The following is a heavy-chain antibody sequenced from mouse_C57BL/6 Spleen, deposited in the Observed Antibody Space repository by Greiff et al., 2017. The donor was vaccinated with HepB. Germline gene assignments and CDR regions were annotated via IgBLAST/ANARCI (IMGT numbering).Heavy chain of an antibody. CDR3: TTWGRDYAMDY. CDR2: IDPENGDT. D-gene: IGHD3-3*01. V-gene: IGHV14-4*01. Sequence: EVQLQQSGAELVRPGASVKLSCTASGFNIKDDYMHWVKQRPEQGLEWIGWIDPENGDTEYASKFQGKATITADTSSNTAYLQLSSLTSEDTAVYYCTTWGRDYAMDYWGQVTSVTVSS. CDR1: GFNIKDDY. J-gene: IGHJ4*01.